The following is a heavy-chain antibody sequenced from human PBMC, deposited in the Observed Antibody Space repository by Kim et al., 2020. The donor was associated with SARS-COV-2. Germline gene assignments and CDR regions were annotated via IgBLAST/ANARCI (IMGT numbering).Heavy chain of an antibody. V-gene: IGHV3-64D*09. D-gene: IGHD1-26*01. J-gene: IGHJ6*02. CDR3: VKFCIVGAIDGMDV. Sequence: ADSVKGRFTISRDNSKNTLYLQMSSLRAEDTAVYYCVKFCIVGAIDGMDVWGQGTTVTVSS.